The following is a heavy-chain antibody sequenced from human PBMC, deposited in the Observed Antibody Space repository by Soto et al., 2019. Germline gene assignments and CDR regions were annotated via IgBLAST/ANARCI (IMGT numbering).Heavy chain of an antibody. V-gene: IGHV2-5*01. J-gene: IGHJ3*02. CDR3: ARGLATLPAFAFEI. D-gene: IGHD6-6*01. CDR1: GFSLSTSGVG. CDR2: IYWSGDE. Sequence: SGPTLVNPTQTLTLTCSFSGFSLSTSGVGVGWIRQSPGKALEWLAHIYWSGDEHYRPSLKSRLSITKDTSKNHVVLIMTNMDPVDTATYYCARGLATLPAFAFEIWGQGTMVTVSS.